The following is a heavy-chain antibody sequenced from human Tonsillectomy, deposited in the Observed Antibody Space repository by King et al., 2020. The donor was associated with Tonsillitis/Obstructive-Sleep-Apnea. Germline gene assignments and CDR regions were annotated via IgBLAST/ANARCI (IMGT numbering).Heavy chain of an antibody. CDR1: GHTFTRYY. J-gene: IGHJ4*02. CDR2: INPSSGVT. D-gene: IGHD1-14*01. Sequence: VQLVESGAEVKTPGASVKVSCKASGHTFTRYYIHWVRQARGQGLEWMGIINPSSGVTTDAQKFQGRVSMTTDTSASTVYLDLSSLRSEDTAVYYCARDDTVGRYIDSWGQGTLVTVSS. V-gene: IGHV1-46*01. CDR3: ARDDTVGRYIDS.